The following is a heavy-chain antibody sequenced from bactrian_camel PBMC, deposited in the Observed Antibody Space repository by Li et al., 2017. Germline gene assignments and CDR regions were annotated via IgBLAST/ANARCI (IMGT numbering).Heavy chain of an antibody. D-gene: IGHD2*01. J-gene: IGHJ4*01. V-gene: IGHV3S1*01. CDR1: RDTWRRFP. Sequence: QVQLVESGGGSVQAGGSLKLSCLVPRDTWRRFPNLCLAWFRQTPGQEREGVAAIFSGGPYTYYADWVKGRFTMSQDADKNTLYLQMNNLKPEDTGMYYCAADRCTYWPNYNRLWGQGTQVTVS. CDR2: IFSGGPYT. CDR3: AADRCTYWPNYNRL.